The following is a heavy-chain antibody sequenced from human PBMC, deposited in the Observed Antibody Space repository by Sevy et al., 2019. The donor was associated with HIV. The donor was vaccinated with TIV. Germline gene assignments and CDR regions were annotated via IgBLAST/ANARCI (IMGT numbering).Heavy chain of an antibody. CDR1: GFTFSLHS. D-gene: IGHD2-2*01. CDR2: IESNGDTK. Sequence: GGSQRLSCAASGFTFSLHSMNWVRQAPGEGLEWVSYIESNGDTKYYADSVKGRFTVSRDNAKNSLYLEVNSLRADDTAVYYCASDGVGVGPEDAFNMWGQGTMVTVSS. J-gene: IGHJ3*02. V-gene: IGHV3-48*01. CDR3: ASDGVGVGPEDAFNM.